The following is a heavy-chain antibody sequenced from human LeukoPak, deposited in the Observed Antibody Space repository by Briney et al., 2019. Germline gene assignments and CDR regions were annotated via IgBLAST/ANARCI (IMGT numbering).Heavy chain of an antibody. CDR3: ARDRSSGSRVEFFFDY. D-gene: IGHD6-19*01. V-gene: IGHV3-66*02. J-gene: IGHJ4*02. Sequence: GGSLRLSCAAPGFTVSSNYMSWVRQAPGKGLEWVSVIYSGGSTYYADSVKGRFTISRDNSKNTLYLQMNSLRAEDTAVYYCARDRSSGSRVEFFFDYWGQGTLVTVSS. CDR1: GFTVSSNY. CDR2: IYSGGST.